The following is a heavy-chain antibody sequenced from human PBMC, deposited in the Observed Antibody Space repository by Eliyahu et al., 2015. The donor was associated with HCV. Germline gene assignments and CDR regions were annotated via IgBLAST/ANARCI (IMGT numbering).Heavy chain of an antibody. D-gene: IGHD4-17*01. Sequence: LIISFYDSGFSXSNYGMNWVRQFPGKGLEWVAVISSDGSYEYYVDSVKGRFTISRDNAKDRVYLQMRSLRAEDTAVYFCAKDQYPSVRGTVTYFDSWGQGTLVTVSS. CDR1: GFSXSNYG. V-gene: IGHV3-30*18. J-gene: IGHJ4*02. CDR3: AKDQYPSVRGTVTYFDS. CDR2: ISSDGSYE.